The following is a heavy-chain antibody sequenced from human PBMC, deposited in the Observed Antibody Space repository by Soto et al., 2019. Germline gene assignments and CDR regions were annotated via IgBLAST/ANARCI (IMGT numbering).Heavy chain of an antibody. J-gene: IGHJ4*02. CDR1: GFIFSNYV. D-gene: IGHD2-21*02. V-gene: IGHV3-30-3*01. CDR3: ARSYCGDDCALDH. Sequence: GGSLRLSCAASGFIFSNYVMHWVRQAPGKGLEWVAVISYDGNSKHYADSVKGRFTISRDNSKSTLYVQMNSLRAEDTAVYYCARSYCGDDCALDHWGQGTLVTVS. CDR2: ISYDGNSK.